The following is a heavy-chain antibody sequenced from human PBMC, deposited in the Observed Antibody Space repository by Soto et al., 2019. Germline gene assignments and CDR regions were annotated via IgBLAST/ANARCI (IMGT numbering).Heavy chain of an antibody. V-gene: IGHV1-69*01. Sequence: VQGSCEASRGTFSISAVSRVRHTTGQGLEWMGGIIPIFGTANYAQKFQGRVTITADESTSTAYMELSSLRSEDTAVYFCAIRLRFLEWPALDYWVQGTLVRVS. CDR3: AIRLRFLEWPALDY. D-gene: IGHD3-3*01. CDR2: IIPIFGTA. CDR1: RGTFSISA. J-gene: IGHJ4*02.